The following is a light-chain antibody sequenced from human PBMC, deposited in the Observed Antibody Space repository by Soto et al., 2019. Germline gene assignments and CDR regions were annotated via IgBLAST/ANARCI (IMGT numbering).Light chain of an antibody. J-gene: IGKJ4*01. Sequence: DIVMTQSPDSLAVSLGERASINCSSSQSVLYSSTNRNYLAWYQQKPGQPPKLLIYWASIRESGVPDRFSGSESGTDFTLSISSLQTEDVAVYYCQQFYSTPLTFGGGTKVEIK. CDR3: QQFYSTPLT. V-gene: IGKV4-1*01. CDR1: QSVLYSSTNRNY. CDR2: WAS.